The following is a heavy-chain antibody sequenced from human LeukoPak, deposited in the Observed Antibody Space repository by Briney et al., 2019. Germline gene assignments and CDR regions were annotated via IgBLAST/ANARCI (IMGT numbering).Heavy chain of an antibody. CDR1: GGSFSGYY. J-gene: IGHJ6*03. Sequence: SETLSLTCAVYGGSFSGYYWSWIRQPPGKGLEWIGEINHSGSTSYNPSLKSRVTISVDTSKNQFSLKLSSATAADTAVYYCARGPGSSSSRYRDRYYMDVWGKGTTVTVSS. V-gene: IGHV4-34*01. CDR3: ARGPGSSSSRYRDRYYMDV. CDR2: INHSGST. D-gene: IGHD6-6*01.